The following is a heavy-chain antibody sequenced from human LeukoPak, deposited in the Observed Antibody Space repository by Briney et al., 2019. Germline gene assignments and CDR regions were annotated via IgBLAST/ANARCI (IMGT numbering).Heavy chain of an antibody. CDR3: ARQTGSGLFILP. Sequence: SEILSLTCTVSGVSISSSNSYWGWIRQPPGKGLEWIGSIYYSGNTYYNASLKSQVSISIDTSKNQFSLRLTSVTAADTAVYYGARQTGSGLFILPGGQGTLVTVSS. CDR2: IYYSGNT. CDR1: GVSISSSNSY. D-gene: IGHD3/OR15-3a*01. V-gene: IGHV4-39*01. J-gene: IGHJ4*02.